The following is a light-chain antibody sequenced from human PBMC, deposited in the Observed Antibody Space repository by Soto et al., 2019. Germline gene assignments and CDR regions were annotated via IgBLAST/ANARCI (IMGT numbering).Light chain of an antibody. CDR2: DVS. CDR1: SSDVGAYNY. J-gene: IGLJ1*01. CDR3: ISYTSSSLYV. V-gene: IGLV2-14*01. Sequence: QSALTQPASVSGSPGQSITISCTGTSSDVGAYNYASWYQQHPGKAPKLLIYDVSNRPSGVSNRFSGSKSGNTASLTISGLQAEDEADYYCISYTSSSLYVFGTGTKLTVL.